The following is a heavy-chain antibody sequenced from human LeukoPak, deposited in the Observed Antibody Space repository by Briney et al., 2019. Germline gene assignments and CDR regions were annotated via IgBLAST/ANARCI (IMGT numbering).Heavy chain of an antibody. CDR2: IRYDGSNK. CDR3: AKIIVVVPAATDFFDY. D-gene: IGHD2-2*01. Sequence: PGGSLRLSCAASGFTFSSYGMHWVRQAPGKGLEWVAFIRYDGSNKYYADSVKGRFTNSRDNSKNTLYLQMNSLRAEDTAVYYCAKIIVVVPAATDFFDYWGQGTLVTVSS. J-gene: IGHJ4*02. CDR1: GFTFSSYG. V-gene: IGHV3-30*02.